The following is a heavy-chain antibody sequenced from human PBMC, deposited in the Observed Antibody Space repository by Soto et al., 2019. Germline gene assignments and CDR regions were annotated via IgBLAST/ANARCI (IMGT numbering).Heavy chain of an antibody. V-gene: IGHV4-39*01. Sequence: SETLSLTCTVSGGSISSSSYYWGWIRQPPGKGLEWIGSIYYSGSTYYNPSLKSRVTISVDTSKNQFSLKLSSVTAADMAVYYCARRPIQLWLDLGAFDIWGQGTMVTVSS. CDR3: ARRPIQLWLDLGAFDI. J-gene: IGHJ3*02. D-gene: IGHD5-18*01. CDR2: IYYSGST. CDR1: GGSISSSSYY.